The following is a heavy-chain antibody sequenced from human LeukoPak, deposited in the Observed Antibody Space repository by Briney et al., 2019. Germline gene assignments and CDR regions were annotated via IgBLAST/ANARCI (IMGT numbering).Heavy chain of an antibody. CDR3: AREGTESSSWGFDY. CDR2: IYHSGST. Sequence: PSETLSLTCAVSGGSISSGGYSWSWIRQPPGKGLEWIGYIYHSGSTYYNPSLKSRVTISVDRSKNQFSLKLSSVTAADTAVYYCAREGTESSSWGFDYWGQGTLVTVSS. J-gene: IGHJ4*02. V-gene: IGHV4-30-2*01. D-gene: IGHD6-6*01. CDR1: GGSISSGGYS.